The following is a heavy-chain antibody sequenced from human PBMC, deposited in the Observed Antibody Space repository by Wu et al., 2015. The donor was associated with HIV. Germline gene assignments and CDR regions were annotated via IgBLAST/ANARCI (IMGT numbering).Heavy chain of an antibody. CDR2: ISAYNGNT. CDR1: GYTFRNYG. V-gene: IGHV1-18*01. D-gene: IGHD2-2*01. CDR3: ARSSLGESSTLIVLIPAAAQTFDY. J-gene: IGHJ4*02. Sequence: QVQLVQSGAEVKKAGASVKVSCKTSGYTFRNYGITWVRQAPGQGLEWMGWISAYNGNTNYAQRLQGRVSMTTDTSTSTAYMELRSLRSDDTAVYYCARSSLGESSTLIVLIPAAAQTFDYWGQGTLVTVSS.